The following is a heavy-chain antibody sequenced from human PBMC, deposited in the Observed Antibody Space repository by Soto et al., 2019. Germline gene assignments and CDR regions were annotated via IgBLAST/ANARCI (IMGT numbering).Heavy chain of an antibody. V-gene: IGHV1-8*01. CDR3: ALGVSAGVHY. CDR2: MQPSTGRT. J-gene: IGHJ4*02. D-gene: IGHD3-10*01. CDR1: AWRFPSLE. Sequence: ASVRVWKESSAWRFPSLEKNWVRQTAGQGLEWMGWMQPSTGRTGYAQKFQGRVTMTRDTSINTAYMELTTLTSDDTAFYYFALGVSAGVHYWPPGTGVTVTP.